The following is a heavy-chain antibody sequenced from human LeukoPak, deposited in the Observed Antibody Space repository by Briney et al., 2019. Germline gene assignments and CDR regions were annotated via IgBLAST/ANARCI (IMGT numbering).Heavy chain of an antibody. CDR3: ARDLFGFDY. CDR2: ISYDGSNK. D-gene: IGHD3-10*02. V-gene: IGHV3-30*04. J-gene: IGHJ4*02. Sequence: PGGSLRLSYAASGFTFSSYAMHWVRQAPGKGLEWVAVISYDGSNKYYADSVKGRFTISRDNSKNTLYLQMNSLRAEDTAVYYCARDLFGFDYWGQGTLVTVSS. CDR1: GFTFSSYA.